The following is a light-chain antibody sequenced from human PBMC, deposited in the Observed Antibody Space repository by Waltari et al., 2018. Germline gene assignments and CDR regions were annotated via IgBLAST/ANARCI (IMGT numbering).Light chain of an antibody. J-gene: IGLJ1*01. CDR1: SSDVGAYDY. CDR3: SSFTTSSTQV. CDR2: EVS. V-gene: IGLV2-14*01. Sequence: QSALTQPASVSGSPGHSITISCTGTSSDVGAYDYVSWYQQYPGKAPKLMICEVSNRPSGAAIRFSGSKSGNTASLTISGLLPEDEADYYCSSFTTSSTQVFGTGTKVTVL.